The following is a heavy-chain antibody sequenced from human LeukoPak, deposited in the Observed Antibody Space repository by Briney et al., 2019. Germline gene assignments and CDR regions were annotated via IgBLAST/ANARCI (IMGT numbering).Heavy chain of an antibody. CDR1: GGSISSGSYY. CDR2: IYYSGST. D-gene: IGHD2-15*01. J-gene: IGHJ6*03. Sequence: SETLSLTCTVSGGSISSGSYYWSWIRQPPGKGLEWIGYIYYSGSTNYNPSLKSRVTISVDTSKNQFSLKLSSVTAAGTAVYYCARDLVEVVAAQPPYYYYYYYVDVWGKGTTVTVSS. CDR3: ARDLVEVVAAQPPYYYYYYYVDV. V-gene: IGHV4-61*01.